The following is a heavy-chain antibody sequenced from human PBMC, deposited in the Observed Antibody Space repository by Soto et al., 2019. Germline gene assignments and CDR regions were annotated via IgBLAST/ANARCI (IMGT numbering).Heavy chain of an antibody. J-gene: IGHJ4*02. CDR3: ATDQPGYSYGYGLGY. V-gene: IGHV4-59*12. D-gene: IGHD5-18*01. CDR1: GGSISSYY. Sequence: PSETLSLTCTVSGGSISSYYWSWIRQPPGKGLEWIGYIYYSGSTNYNPSLKSRFTISRDNAKNSLYLQMNSLRAEDTAVYYCATDQPGYSYGYGLGYWGQGTLVTVSS. CDR2: IYYSGST.